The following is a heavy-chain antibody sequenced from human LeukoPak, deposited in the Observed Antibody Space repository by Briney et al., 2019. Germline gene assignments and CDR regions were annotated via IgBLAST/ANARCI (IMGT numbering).Heavy chain of an antibody. CDR2: IKQDGSEK. Sequence: GGSLRLSCAASGFTFSSYWMSWVRQAPGKGLEWVANIKQDGSEKYYVDSVKGRFTISRDNAKNSLYLQMNSLRAEDTAVYYCARDRSGYYGSGSYVYWGQGTLVTVSS. V-gene: IGHV3-7*01. CDR3: ARDRSGYYGSGSYVY. J-gene: IGHJ4*02. CDR1: GFTFSSYW. D-gene: IGHD3-10*01.